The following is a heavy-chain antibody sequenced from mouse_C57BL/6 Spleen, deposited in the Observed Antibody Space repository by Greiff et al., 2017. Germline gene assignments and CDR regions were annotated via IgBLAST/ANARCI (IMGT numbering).Heavy chain of an antibody. V-gene: IGHV1-52*01. CDR2: IDPSDSET. CDR1: GYTFTSYW. CDR3: ARWLRQDYFDY. Sequence: QVQLQQPGAELVRPGSSVKLSCKASGYTFTSYWMHWVKQRPIQGLEWIGNIDPSDSETHYNQKFKDKATLTVDKSSSTAYMQLSSLTSEDSAVYYCARWLRQDYFDYWGQGTTLTVSS. D-gene: IGHD2-2*01. J-gene: IGHJ2*01.